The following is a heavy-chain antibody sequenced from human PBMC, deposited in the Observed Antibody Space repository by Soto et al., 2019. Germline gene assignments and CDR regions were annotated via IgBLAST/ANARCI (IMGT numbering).Heavy chain of an antibody. V-gene: IGHV1-69*06. J-gene: IGHJ4*02. Sequence: SVKVSCKASGGTLSSFINYPVNGVRQAPGQGLEWMGGIVPNVGTVNYAQKFQGRATITADKSTCTAYMEVSSLRSEDTALYYCARRDTSGFLRYFDNWGQGTLVTVSS. D-gene: IGHD3-3*01. CDR2: IVPNVGTV. CDR3: ARRDTSGFLRYFDN. CDR1: GGTLSSFINYP.